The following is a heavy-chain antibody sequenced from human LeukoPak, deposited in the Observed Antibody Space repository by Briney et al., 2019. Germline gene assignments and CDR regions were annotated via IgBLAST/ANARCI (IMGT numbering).Heavy chain of an antibody. V-gene: IGHV3-66*02. D-gene: IGHD6-6*01. CDR1: GFTVSGNY. Sequence: GSLRLSCAASGFTVSGNYMNWVRQAPGKGLEWVSVIYGDGSTYYADSVKGRFTISRDNSKNTLYLQMNSLRAEDTAVYYCAKVQSQYSSSHDAFDIWGQGTMVTVSS. CDR2: IYGDGST. J-gene: IGHJ3*02. CDR3: AKVQSQYSSSHDAFDI.